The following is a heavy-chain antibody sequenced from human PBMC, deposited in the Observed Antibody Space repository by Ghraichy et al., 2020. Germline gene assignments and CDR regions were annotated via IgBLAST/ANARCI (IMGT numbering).Heavy chain of an antibody. CDR3: ARCGGGSSWYNRRRNWFDP. CDR1: GGSVSSGSYY. D-gene: IGHD6-13*01. V-gene: IGHV4-61*01. J-gene: IGHJ5*02. Sequence: SETLSLTCTVSGGSVSSGSYYWSWIRQPPGKGLEWIGYIYYSGSTNYNPSLKSRVTISVDTSKNQFSLKLSSVTAADTAVYYCARCGGGSSWYNRRRNWFDPWGQGTLVTVSS. CDR2: IYYSGST.